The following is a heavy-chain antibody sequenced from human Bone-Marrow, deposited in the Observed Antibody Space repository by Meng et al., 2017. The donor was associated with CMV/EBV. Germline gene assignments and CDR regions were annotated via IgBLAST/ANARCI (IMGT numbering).Heavy chain of an antibody. V-gene: IGHV1-69*06. CDR3: AASKYAIAPRQDY. Sequence: KASGGTFKSHAMSWVRQTPGQGLEWMGGINPIFGTANYGQKFQGRVTTSVDKSTNTAYLALSSLTSEDTATYYCAASKYAIAPRQDYWGHGTLVTVSS. CDR2: INPIFGTA. J-gene: IGHJ4*01. D-gene: IGHD6-6*01. CDR1: GGTFKSHA.